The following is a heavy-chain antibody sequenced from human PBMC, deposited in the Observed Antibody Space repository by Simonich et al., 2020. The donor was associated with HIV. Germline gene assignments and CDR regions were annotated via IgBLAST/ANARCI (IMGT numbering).Heavy chain of an antibody. CDR2: ISYEGSNK. Sequence: QVQLVESGGGVVKPGRSLRLSCAASGFTFSSYAMHWVRQAPGTGLEWVAVISYEGSNKYYADSVKGRFTISRDNSKNTLYLQMNSLRAEDTAVYYCASGGSISSVWADDYWGQGTLVTVSS. D-gene: IGHD3-16*01. J-gene: IGHJ4*02. CDR1: GFTFSSYA. V-gene: IGHV3-30*07. CDR3: ASGGSISSVWADDY.